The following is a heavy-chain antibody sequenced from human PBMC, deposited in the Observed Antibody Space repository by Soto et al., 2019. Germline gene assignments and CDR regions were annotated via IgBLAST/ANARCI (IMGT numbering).Heavy chain of an antibody. CDR1: GLTFSNYA. J-gene: IGHJ5*02. CDR3: ARGRSFSYDSTPPPMFDP. V-gene: IGHV3-23*01. Sequence: PGGSLRLSCATSGLTFSNYAMSWVRQAPGGGLEWVSSMSGSSSTTYYADSVKGRFTISRDRSKNTLYLQMSSLRAGDTAFYYCARGRSFSYDSTPPPMFDPWGQGTLVTVS. D-gene: IGHD3-10*01. CDR2: MSGSSSTT.